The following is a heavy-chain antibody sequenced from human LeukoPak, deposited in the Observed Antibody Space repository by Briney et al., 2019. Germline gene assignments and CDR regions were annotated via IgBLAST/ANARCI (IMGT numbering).Heavy chain of an antibody. Sequence: GGSLRLSCAASGFTFDDYAMHWVRQAPGKGLEWVSGLSWNGATVGYADSVKGRFTISRDNANNSLYLQMNSLRAEDTAVYYCATTLTSTVINPLHYWGQGTLVTVSS. CDR2: LSWNGATV. CDR1: GFTFDDYA. V-gene: IGHV3-9*01. D-gene: IGHD4-23*01. CDR3: ATTLTSTVINPLHY. J-gene: IGHJ4*02.